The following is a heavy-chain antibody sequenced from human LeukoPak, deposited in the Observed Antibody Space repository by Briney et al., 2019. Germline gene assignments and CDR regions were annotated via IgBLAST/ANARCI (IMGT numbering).Heavy chain of an antibody. CDR2: INPKSDYT. Sequence: GASVKVSCKASGYTFTSYYMYWVRQAPGQGLECMGWINPKSDYTNFPQKFQGRISMARDTSINTAYMELRRLRSEDTAVYYCARGVKKIAARPLDSWGQGTLITVSS. CDR1: GYTFTSYY. CDR3: ARGVKKIAARPLDS. J-gene: IGHJ4*02. D-gene: IGHD6-6*01. V-gene: IGHV1-2*02.